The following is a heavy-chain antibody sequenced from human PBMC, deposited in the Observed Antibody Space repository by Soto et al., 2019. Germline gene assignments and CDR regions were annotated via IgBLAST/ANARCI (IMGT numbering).Heavy chain of an antibody. D-gene: IGHD5-18*01. Sequence: ASVKVSCKASGGTFISYAISWVRQAPGQGLEWMGGIIPIFGTANYAQKFQGRVTITADESTSTAYMELSSLRSEDTAVYYCASNTAMVFPDYYYGMDVWGQGTTVTVSS. CDR2: IIPIFGTA. CDR1: GGTFISYA. V-gene: IGHV1-69*13. J-gene: IGHJ6*02. CDR3: ASNTAMVFPDYYYGMDV.